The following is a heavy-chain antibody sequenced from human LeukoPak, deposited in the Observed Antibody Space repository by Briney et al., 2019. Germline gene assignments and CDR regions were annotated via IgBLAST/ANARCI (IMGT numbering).Heavy chain of an antibody. CDR2: ISWNSGSI. V-gene: IGHV3-9*01. Sequence: GGSLRLSCAASGFTFDDYAMHWVRQAPGKGLEWVSGISWNSGSIGYADSAKGRFTISRDNAKNSLYLQMNSLRAEDTALYYCAKDMRIRYSSGWYYFDYWGQGTLVTVSS. CDR3: AKDMRIRYSSGWYYFDY. D-gene: IGHD6-19*01. J-gene: IGHJ4*02. CDR1: GFTFDDYA.